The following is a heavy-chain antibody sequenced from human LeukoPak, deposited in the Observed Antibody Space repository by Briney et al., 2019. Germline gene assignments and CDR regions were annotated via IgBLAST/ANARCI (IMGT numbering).Heavy chain of an antibody. CDR3: ARSTAPPAPVDY. Sequence: GGSLRLSCAASGFTFSSHWMTWVRQAPGKGLEWVANIKEDGTRKNYMDSVKGRFTISRDNAKNSLYLQMSGLRAEDTAVYYCARSTAPPAPVDYWGQGTLVTVSS. J-gene: IGHJ4*02. D-gene: IGHD5-18*01. CDR2: IKEDGTRK. CDR1: GFTFSSHW. V-gene: IGHV3-7*01.